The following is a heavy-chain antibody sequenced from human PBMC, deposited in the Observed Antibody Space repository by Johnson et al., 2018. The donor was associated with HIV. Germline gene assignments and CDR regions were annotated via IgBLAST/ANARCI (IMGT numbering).Heavy chain of an antibody. J-gene: IGHJ3*02. CDR1: GFTFSSYD. Sequence: VQLVESGGGVVQPGGSLRLSCVASGFTFSSYDMHWVRQATGKGLEWVSAIGTAGDTYYPGSVKGRFTISRENAKNSLYLQMNSLRAGDTAVYFCARESRDGPNLRAFDIWGQGTTVIVSS. CDR2: IGTAGDT. V-gene: IGHV3-13*01. CDR3: ARESRDGPNLRAFDI. D-gene: IGHD5-24*01.